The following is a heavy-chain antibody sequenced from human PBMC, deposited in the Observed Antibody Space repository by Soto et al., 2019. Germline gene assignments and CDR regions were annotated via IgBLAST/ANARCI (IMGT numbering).Heavy chain of an antibody. CDR3: ARXGADYYYDGTGYYQLDS. V-gene: IGHV5-51*01. Sequence: GESLKISCQGSGYSFTTYWIVGVRQMPGKGLECMGVIYPDDSDTIYSPSFQGQVTISADKSISTAYLQWSSLKASDTAMSYCARXGADYYYDGTGYYQLDSWGQGTLVTVSS. D-gene: IGHD3-22*01. CDR2: IYPDDSDT. J-gene: IGHJ4*02. CDR1: GYSFTTYW.